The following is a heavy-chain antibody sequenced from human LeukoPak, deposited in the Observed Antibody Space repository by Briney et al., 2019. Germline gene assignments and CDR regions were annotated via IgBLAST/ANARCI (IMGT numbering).Heavy chain of an antibody. CDR3: AKDHYDYVWRSYSLYFQH. CDR2: ISGSGDNT. Sequence: GGSLRLSCAASGFTFSSYAMSWVRQAPGKGLEWVSAISGSGDNTYHADSVKGRFTISRDNSKNTLYLQMSSLRAEDTAVYYCAKDHYDYVWRSYSLYFQHWGQGTLVTVSS. V-gene: IGHV3-23*01. D-gene: IGHD3-16*01. CDR1: GFTFSSYA. J-gene: IGHJ1*01.